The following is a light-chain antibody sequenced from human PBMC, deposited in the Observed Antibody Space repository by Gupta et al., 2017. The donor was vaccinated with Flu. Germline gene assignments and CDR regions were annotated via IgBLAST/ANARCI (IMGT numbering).Light chain of an antibody. CDR2: EVS. CDR3: SSYISSSINYV. J-gene: IGLJ1*01. Sequence: QSALTQPASVSGSPGQSITISCTGTSSDVGDYKYVSWYQQHPGKAPKLMIFEVSNRLSGVSNRFSGSKSVNTASLTISGLQAEDEADYYCSSYISSSINYVFETGTKVTVL. CDR1: SSDVGDYKY. V-gene: IGLV2-14*01.